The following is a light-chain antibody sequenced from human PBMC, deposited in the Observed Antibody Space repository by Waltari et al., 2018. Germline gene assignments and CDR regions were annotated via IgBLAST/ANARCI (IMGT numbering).Light chain of an antibody. CDR1: SSNIGSNT. CDR3: AAWDDTLKGL. Sequence: QSVLTQPPSASGAPGQRVTITCSIGSSNIGSNTVNWYQQFPGTAPKLLMFNADQRASGVPGRFSGSRSVTSASLAISGLQSEDEATYYCAAWDDTLKGLFGGGTTLTVL. V-gene: IGLV1-44*01. J-gene: IGLJ3*02. CDR2: NAD.